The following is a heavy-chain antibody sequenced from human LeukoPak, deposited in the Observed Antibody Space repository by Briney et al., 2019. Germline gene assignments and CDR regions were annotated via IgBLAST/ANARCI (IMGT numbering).Heavy chain of an antibody. CDR1: GGSISSGDHY. J-gene: IGHJ4*02. CDR3: ARRRYTSSSSYFDF. CDR2: IYFSGST. Sequence: SQTLSLTCTVSGGSISSGDHYRSWIRQPPGKGLEWIGYIYFSGSTYYNPSLKSRVTISVDTSKSQFSLRLSSVTAADTAVYYCARRRYTSSSSYFDFWGQGTLVTVSS. V-gene: IGHV4-30-4*01. D-gene: IGHD6-6*01.